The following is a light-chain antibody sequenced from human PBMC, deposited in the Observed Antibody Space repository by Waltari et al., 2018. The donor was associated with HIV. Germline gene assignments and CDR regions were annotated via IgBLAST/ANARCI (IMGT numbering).Light chain of an antibody. Sequence: IVLTQSPGTLSLSPGERATISCSASQSVSSGYLAWYQQKPGQAPRVLIYGASRRATGIPDRFSGSGSGTDFTLTISRLEPEDFAVYYCQQYGNSPPYTFGQGTKLEIK. J-gene: IGKJ2*01. V-gene: IGKV3-20*01. CDR3: QQYGNSPPYT. CDR2: GAS. CDR1: QSVSSGY.